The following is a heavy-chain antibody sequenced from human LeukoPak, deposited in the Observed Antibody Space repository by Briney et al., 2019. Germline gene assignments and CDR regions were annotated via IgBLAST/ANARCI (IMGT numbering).Heavy chain of an antibody. V-gene: IGHV4-34*01. CDR3: ARGHDSSGYYRSTKPFQH. CDR1: GGSFSGYY. D-gene: IGHD3-22*01. Sequence: PSETLSLTCAVYGGSFSGYYWSWIRQPPGKGLEWIGEINHSGSTNYNPSLKSRVTISVDTSKNQFSLKLSSVTAADTAVYYCARGHDSSGYYRSTKPFQHWGQGTLVTVSS. CDR2: INHSGST. J-gene: IGHJ1*01.